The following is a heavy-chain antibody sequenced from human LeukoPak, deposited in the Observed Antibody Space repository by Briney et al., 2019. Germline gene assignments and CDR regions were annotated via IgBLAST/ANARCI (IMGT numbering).Heavy chain of an antibody. Sequence: PGGSLRLSCAASGFTFTTYAMSWVRQAPGKGLEWVSAIVGSGGSTYYAHSVKGRFTISRDNAKNSLYLQMNSLRAEDTAVYYCARRGNWNGDFDYWGQGTLVTVSS. CDR3: ARRGNWNGDFDY. CDR1: GFTFTTYA. CDR2: IVGSGGST. D-gene: IGHD1-1*01. J-gene: IGHJ4*02. V-gene: IGHV3-23*01.